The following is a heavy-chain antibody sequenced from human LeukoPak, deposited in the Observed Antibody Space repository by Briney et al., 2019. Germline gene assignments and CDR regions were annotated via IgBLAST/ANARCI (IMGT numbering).Heavy chain of an antibody. CDR1: GFTFSSYA. J-gene: IGHJ6*03. CDR3: ARDIHDFWSGYSLYYYYMDV. D-gene: IGHD3-3*01. Sequence: GGSLRLSCAASGFTFSSYAMSWVRQAPGKGLEWVSYISSSGSTIYYADSVKGRFTISRDNAKNSLYLQMNSLRAEDTAVYYCARDIHDFWSGYSLYYYYMDVWGKGTTVTVSS. CDR2: ISSSGSTI. V-gene: IGHV3-48*04.